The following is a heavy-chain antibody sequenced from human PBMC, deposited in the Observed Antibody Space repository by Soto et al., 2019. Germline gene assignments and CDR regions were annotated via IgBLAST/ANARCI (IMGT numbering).Heavy chain of an antibody. J-gene: IGHJ6*02. CDR2: ISAYNGNT. D-gene: IGHD3-22*01. V-gene: IGHV1-18*01. CDR1: GYTFTSYG. CDR3: ARQDYYDSSGSPPCYYYYGMDV. Sequence: VASVKVSCKASGYTFTSYGISWVRQAPGQGLEWMGWISAYNGNTNYAQKLQGRVTMTTDTSTSTAYMELRSLRSDATAVYYCARQDYYDSSGSPPCYYYYGMDVWGQGTTVTVSS.